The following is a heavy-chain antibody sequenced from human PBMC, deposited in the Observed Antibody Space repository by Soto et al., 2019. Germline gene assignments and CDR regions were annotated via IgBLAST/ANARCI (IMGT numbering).Heavy chain of an antibody. CDR2: INSDGSST. J-gene: IGHJ4*02. D-gene: IGHD3-3*01. V-gene: IGHV3-74*01. Sequence: GGSLRLSCVASGFTFSSYWMHWVRQAPGKGLVWVSRINSDGSSTSYADSVKGRFTISRDNAKNTLYLQMNSLRAEDTAVYYCARDQGYYDFWSGYYADYFDYWGQGTLVTVSS. CDR1: GFTFSSYW. CDR3: ARDQGYYDFWSGYYADYFDY.